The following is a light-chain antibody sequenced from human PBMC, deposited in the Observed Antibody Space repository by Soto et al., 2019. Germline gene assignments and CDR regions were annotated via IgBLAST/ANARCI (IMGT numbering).Light chain of an antibody. V-gene: IGKV3-11*01. Sequence: DILLTHSPATLSLSPGERATLSCRASQSVSTYLAWYQQKPGQAPGLLIYDASNRATGIPARFSGSGSGTDFTLTISSLEPEDFAVYYCQQRSNWSGTFGQGTEV. CDR2: DAS. J-gene: IGKJ1*01. CDR3: QQRSNWSGT. CDR1: QSVSTY.